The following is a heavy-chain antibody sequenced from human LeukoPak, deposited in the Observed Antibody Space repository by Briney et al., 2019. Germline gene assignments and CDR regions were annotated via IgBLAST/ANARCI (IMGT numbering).Heavy chain of an antibody. D-gene: IGHD2-15*01. CDR2: INHSGST. CDR3: ARGGNCSGGSCYLKDDAFDI. V-gene: IGHV4-34*01. CDR1: GGSFSGYY. J-gene: IGHJ3*02. Sequence: SETLSLTCAVYGGSFSGYYWSWIRQPPGKGLEWIGEINHSGSTNYNPSLKSRVTISVDTSKNQFSLKLSSVTAADTAVYYCARGGNCSGGSCYLKDDAFDIWGHGTMVTVSS.